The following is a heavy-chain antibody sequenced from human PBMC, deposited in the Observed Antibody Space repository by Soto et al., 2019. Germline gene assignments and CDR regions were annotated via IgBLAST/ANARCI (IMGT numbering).Heavy chain of an antibody. CDR2: IKNKANSYTT. CDR3: ARVSLVGPSGGRYVDY. CDR1: GFTFSAHY. J-gene: IGHJ4*02. Sequence: EVQLVESGGGLVQPGGSLRLSCAASGFTFSAHYMDWVRQAPGQGLEWVGRIKNKANSYTTEYAASVEGRFTISREDSQNSLYLQMNSLKTEDTAVYYCARVSLVGPSGGRYVDYWGQGSQVAVSS. V-gene: IGHV3-72*01. D-gene: IGHD1-26*01.